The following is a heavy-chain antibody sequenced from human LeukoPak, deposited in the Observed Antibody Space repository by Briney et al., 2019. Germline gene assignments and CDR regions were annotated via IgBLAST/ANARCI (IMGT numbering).Heavy chain of an antibody. V-gene: IGHV4-30-2*05. D-gene: IGHD2-2*02. Sequence: ASETLSLTCAVSGGSISSGGYSWSWIRQPPGKGLEWIGYNYHSGSTYYNPSLKSRVTISVDTSKNHFSLKLSSVTAADTAVYYCARRIVVVPAAIGVWDYWGQGTLVTVSS. CDR2: NYHSGST. CDR1: GGSISSGGYS. CDR3: ARRIVVVPAAIGVWDY. J-gene: IGHJ4*02.